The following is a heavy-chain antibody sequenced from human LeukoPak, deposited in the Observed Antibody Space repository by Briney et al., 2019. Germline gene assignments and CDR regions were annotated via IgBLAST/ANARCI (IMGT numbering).Heavy chain of an antibody. D-gene: IGHD4-23*01. J-gene: IGHJ4*02. CDR1: GYTFTGYY. CDR3: ASDYGGVSHIDY. Sequence: ASVKVSCKASGYTFTGYYMHWVRQAPGQGLEWMGWINPNSGGTNYAQKFQGRVTMTRDTSISTACMELSRLRSDDTAVYYCASDYGGVSHIDYWGQGTLVTVSS. CDR2: INPNSGGT. V-gene: IGHV1-2*02.